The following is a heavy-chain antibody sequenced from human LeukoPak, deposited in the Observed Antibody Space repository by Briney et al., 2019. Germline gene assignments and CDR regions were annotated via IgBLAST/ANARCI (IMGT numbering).Heavy chain of an antibody. Sequence: PGGSLRLSCAASGFTFSDYYMSWIRQAPGKGLEWVSYISSSGSTIYYADSVKGRFTISRDNAKNSLYLQMNSLRAEDTAVYYCARGVSAAAGMWYYYYMDVWGKGTTVTVSS. CDR3: ARGVSAAAGMWYYYYMDV. CDR2: ISSSGSTI. J-gene: IGHJ6*03. V-gene: IGHV3-11*04. D-gene: IGHD6-13*01. CDR1: GFTFSDYY.